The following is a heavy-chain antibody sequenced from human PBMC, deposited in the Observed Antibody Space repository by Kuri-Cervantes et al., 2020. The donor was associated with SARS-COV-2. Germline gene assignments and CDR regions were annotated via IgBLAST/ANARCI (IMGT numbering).Heavy chain of an antibody. V-gene: IGHV3-48*03. D-gene: IGHD3-22*01. CDR2: ISSSGSTT. J-gene: IGHJ4*02. Sequence: LSLTCAASGFTFNSYEMNWVRQAPGKGLEWVSYISSSGSTTYHADSVKGRFTISRDNAKNSLYLQMNSLRAEDTAVYYCARGDSSGYLYYFDYWGQGTLVTVSS. CDR3: ARGDSSGYLYYFDY. CDR1: GFTFNSYE.